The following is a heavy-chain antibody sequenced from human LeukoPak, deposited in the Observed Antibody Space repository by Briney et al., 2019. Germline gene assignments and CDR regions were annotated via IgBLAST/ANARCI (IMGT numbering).Heavy chain of an antibody. D-gene: IGHD6-13*01. J-gene: IGHJ6*02. V-gene: IGHV4-4*07. CDR2: IYSSGST. CDR3: ARIAAAGTDYYYGMDV. Sequence: SETLSLTCTVSDASISSYYWGWIRQPAGKGMEWIGRIYSSGSTNYNPSLKSRVTMSLDTSKNQFSLKLNSVTAADTAVYYCARIAAAGTDYYYGMDVWGQGTTVTVSS. CDR1: DASISSYY.